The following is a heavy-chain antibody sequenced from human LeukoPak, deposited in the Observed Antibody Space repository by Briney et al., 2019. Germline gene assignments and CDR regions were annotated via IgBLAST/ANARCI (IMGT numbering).Heavy chain of an antibody. D-gene: IGHD2-2*01. CDR3: ATDLGYCSSTSCDLNWFDP. J-gene: IGHJ5*02. V-gene: IGHV1-2*02. Sequence: ASVKVSCKASGYTFTGYYMHWVRQAPGQGLEWMGWINPNSGGTNYAQKFQGRVTMTRDTSISTAYMELSRLRSDDTAVYYCATDLGYCSSTSCDLNWFDPWGQGTLVTVSS. CDR2: INPNSGGT. CDR1: GYTFTGYY.